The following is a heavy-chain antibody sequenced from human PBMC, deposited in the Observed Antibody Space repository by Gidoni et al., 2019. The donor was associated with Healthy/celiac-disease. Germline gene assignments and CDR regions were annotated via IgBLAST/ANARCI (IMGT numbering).Heavy chain of an antibody. CDR2: ISSSSSYI. CDR1: GFTFRSYS. J-gene: IGHJ4*02. V-gene: IGHV3-21*01. CDR3: ASGYCSGGSCYPGYFDY. Sequence: EVQLVESGGGLVKPGGSLRLSCAASGFTFRSYSMNWVRQAPGKGLEWVSSISSSSSYIYYADSVKGRFTISRDNAKNSLYLQMNSLRAEDTAVYYCASGYCSGGSCYPGYFDYWGQGTLVTVSS. D-gene: IGHD2-15*01.